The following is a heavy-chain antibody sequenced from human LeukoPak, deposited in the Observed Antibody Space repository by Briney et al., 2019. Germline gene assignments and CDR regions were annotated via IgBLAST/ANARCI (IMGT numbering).Heavy chain of an antibody. J-gene: IGHJ4*02. CDR1: GFTFSSYG. CDR2: ISSSGSTT. V-gene: IGHV3-48*04. D-gene: IGHD1-26*01. CDR3: ARDREVGVTTILRNNF. Sequence: GGSLRLSCAASGFTFSSYGMHWVRQAPGKGLEWVSHISSSGSTTYYADSVKGRFTISRDNAENSLYLQMNSLRAEDTAVYYCARDREVGVTTILRNNFWGQGTLVTVSS.